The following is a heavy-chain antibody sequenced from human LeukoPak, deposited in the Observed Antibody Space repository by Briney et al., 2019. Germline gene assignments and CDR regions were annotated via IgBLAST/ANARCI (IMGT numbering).Heavy chain of an antibody. CDR1: GGSFSGYY. J-gene: IGHJ6*02. V-gene: IGHV4-34*01. D-gene: IGHD3-10*01. CDR3: ARSDLNYYNPYGMDV. Sequence: PSGTLSLTCAVYGGSFSGYYWSWIRQPPGKGLEWIGEINHSGRTKYNPCLKSRVTISIDTSKNQFTLKLNSVTAADTAVYFCARSDLNYYNPYGMDVWGEGTTVT. CDR2: INHSGRT.